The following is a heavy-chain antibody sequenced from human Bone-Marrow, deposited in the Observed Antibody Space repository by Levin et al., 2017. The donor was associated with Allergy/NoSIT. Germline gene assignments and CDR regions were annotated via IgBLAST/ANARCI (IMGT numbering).Heavy chain of an antibody. CDR3: ARRKSQFDY. V-gene: IGHV4-59*01. Sequence: PGGSLRLSCTVSGGSISSYYWSWIRQPPGKGLEWIGYIYYSGSTNYNPSLKSRVTISVDTSKNQFSLKLSSVTAADTAVYYCARRKSQFDYWGQGTLVTVSS. CDR1: GGSISSYY. J-gene: IGHJ4*02. CDR2: IYYSGST.